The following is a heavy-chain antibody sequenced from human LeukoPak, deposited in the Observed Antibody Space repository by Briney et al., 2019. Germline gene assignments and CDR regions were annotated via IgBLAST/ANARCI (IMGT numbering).Heavy chain of an antibody. V-gene: IGHV3-30*03. CDR3: ARDRGSRDGYNIDDY. CDR1: GFTFSSYG. D-gene: IGHD5-24*01. CDR2: ISYDGSNK. J-gene: IGHJ4*02. Sequence: GRSLRLSCAASGFTFSSYGMHWVRQAPGKGLEWVAVISYDGSNKYYADSVKGRFTISRDNSKNTLYLQMNSLRAEDTAVYYCARDRGSRDGYNIDDYWGQGTLVTVSS.